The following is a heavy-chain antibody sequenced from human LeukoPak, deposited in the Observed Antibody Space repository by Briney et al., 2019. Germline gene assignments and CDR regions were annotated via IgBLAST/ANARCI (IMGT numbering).Heavy chain of an antibody. CDR1: GGSLNSPNYY. Sequence: SEPLSLSCIVSGGSLNSPNYYWGWIRQPPGKGLEWIGTIYYTGTTYYTPSLKGRLTISVYTSKNQFSLKLTSVTAADTAVYYCARHDYYGSLNWFDPWGQGTLITVSS. D-gene: IGHD3-10*01. CDR3: ARHDYYGSLNWFDP. CDR2: IYYTGTT. V-gene: IGHV4-39*01. J-gene: IGHJ5*02.